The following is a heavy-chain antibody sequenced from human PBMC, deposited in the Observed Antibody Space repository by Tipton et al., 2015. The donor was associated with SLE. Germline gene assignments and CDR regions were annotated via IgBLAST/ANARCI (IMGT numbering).Heavy chain of an antibody. D-gene: IGHD3-3*01. J-gene: IGHJ4*02. CDR1: GFTFDDYT. Sequence: SLRLSCAASGFTFDDYTMHWVRQAPGKGLEWVSLISWDGGSTYYADSVKGRFTISRDNSKNSLYLQMNSLRTEDTAVYYCAKEKIFGGGYFDYWGQGTLVTVSS. CDR2: ISWDGGST. CDR3: AKEKIFGGGYFDY. V-gene: IGHV3-43*01.